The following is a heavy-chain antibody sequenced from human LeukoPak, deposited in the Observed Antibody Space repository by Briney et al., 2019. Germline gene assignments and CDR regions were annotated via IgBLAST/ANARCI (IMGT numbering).Heavy chain of an antibody. V-gene: IGHV4-34*01. CDR1: GGSFSGYY. CDR3: ARAGGIAAAGTDFDY. D-gene: IGHD6-13*01. CDR2: INHSGST. J-gene: IGHJ4*02. Sequence: SETLSLTCAVYGGSFSGYYWSWIRQPPGKGLEWIGEINHSGSTNYNQSLKSRVTISVDTSKNQFSLKLSSVTAADTAVYYCARAGGIAAAGTDFDYWGQGTLVTVSS.